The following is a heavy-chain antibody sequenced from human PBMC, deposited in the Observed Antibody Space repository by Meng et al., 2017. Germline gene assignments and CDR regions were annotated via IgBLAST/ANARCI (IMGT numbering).Heavy chain of an antibody. D-gene: IGHD6-19*01. Sequence: SGPTLVKPTQTLTLTCTFSGFSLTTTGMRVSWIRQPPGKALEWLARIDWDDDIFYSTSLKTRLTISKDTSKNQVVLTMTNMDPVDTATYYCARMESSSWYYYFDYWGQGTRVTVSS. V-gene: IGHV2-70*04. CDR1: GFSLTTTGMR. J-gene: IGHJ4*02. CDR2: IDWDDDI. CDR3: ARMESSSWYYYFDY.